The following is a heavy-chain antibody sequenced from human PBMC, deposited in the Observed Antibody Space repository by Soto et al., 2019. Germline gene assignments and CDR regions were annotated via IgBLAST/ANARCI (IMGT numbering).Heavy chain of an antibody. D-gene: IGHD6-19*01. Sequence: EVQLLESGGGLVQPGGSLRLSCAPSGFTFSTYVMSWVRQAPGKGLEWVSAISGSGTYTYYADSVKGRFTISRDNSKNTLFLQMHSLRAEDTAVYYCAKDRLGIAVAGIAFDYWGQGTLVTVSS. CDR3: AKDRLGIAVAGIAFDY. CDR1: GFTFSTYV. CDR2: ISGSGTYT. V-gene: IGHV3-23*01. J-gene: IGHJ4*02.